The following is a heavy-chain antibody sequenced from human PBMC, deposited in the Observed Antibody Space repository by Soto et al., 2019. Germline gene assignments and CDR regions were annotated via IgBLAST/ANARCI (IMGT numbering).Heavy chain of an antibody. CDR1: GFTFSSYA. CDR2: ISYDGSNK. Sequence: QVQLVESGGGVVQPGRSLRLSCAASGFTFSSYAMHWVRQAPGKGLEWVAVISYDGSNKYYADFVKGRFTISRDNSKNTLYLQMNSLRAEDTAVYYCARDLERDYYYYYGMDVWGQGTTVTVSS. V-gene: IGHV3-30-3*01. CDR3: ARDLERDYYYYYGMDV. J-gene: IGHJ6*02. D-gene: IGHD1-1*01.